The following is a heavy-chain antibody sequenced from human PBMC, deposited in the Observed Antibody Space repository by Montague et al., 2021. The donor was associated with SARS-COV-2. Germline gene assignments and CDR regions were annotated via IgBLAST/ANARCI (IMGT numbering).Heavy chain of an antibody. Sequence: SETLSLTCTVSGGSISSYYWSWIRQSAGKGLEWIGRIHTSGSTDYNPSLNSRVTMSVDTSKNQFSLKRSSVTAADTAVYYCASGKYYDFWSGYYSHDYVAGMDVWGQGTTVTGSS. CDR2: IHTSGST. J-gene: IGHJ6*02. D-gene: IGHD3-3*01. CDR3: ASGKYYDFWSGYYSHDYVAGMDV. V-gene: IGHV4-4*07. CDR1: GGSISSYY.